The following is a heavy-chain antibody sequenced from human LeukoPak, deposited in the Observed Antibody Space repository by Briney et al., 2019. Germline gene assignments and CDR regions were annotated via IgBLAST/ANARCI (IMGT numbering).Heavy chain of an antibody. CDR1: GGSISSYY. CDR2: IYTSGST. J-gene: IGHJ4*02. D-gene: IGHD2-2*01. Sequence: PSETLSLTCTVSGGSISSYYWSWIRQPAGKGLEWIGRIYTSGSTNYNPSLKSRVTMSVDTSKNQFSLKLSSVTAADTAVYYCARFIVVVPAAIYYFDYWGQGTLVTVSS. V-gene: IGHV4-4*07. CDR3: ARFIVVVPAAIYYFDY.